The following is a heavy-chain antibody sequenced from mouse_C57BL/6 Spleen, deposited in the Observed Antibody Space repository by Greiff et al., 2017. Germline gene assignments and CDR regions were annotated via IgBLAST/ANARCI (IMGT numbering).Heavy chain of an antibody. CDR3: ARFITTVVATGYFDY. Sequence: QVQLQQSGAELVMPGASVKLSCKASGYTFTSYWMHWVKQRPGQGLEWIGEIDPSDSYTNYNQKFKGKSTLTVDKSSSTAYMQLSSLTSEDSAVYYCARFITTVVATGYFDYWGQGTSVTVSS. V-gene: IGHV1-69*01. CDR1: GYTFTSYW. J-gene: IGHJ4*01. D-gene: IGHD1-1*01. CDR2: IDPSDSYT.